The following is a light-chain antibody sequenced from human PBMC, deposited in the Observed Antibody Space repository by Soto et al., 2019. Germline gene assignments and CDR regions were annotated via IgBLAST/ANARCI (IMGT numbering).Light chain of an antibody. J-gene: IGKJ1*01. CDR2: AAS. Sequence: EIVMTQSPATLSVSPGERATLSCRASQSVSSNLAWYQQKPGQAPRLLIYAASTRATGIPARFSGSGSGTEFTLTISSLQSEDFAVYYCHQYGSSPPWTFGQGTKVEIK. CDR3: HQYGSSPPWT. CDR1: QSVSSN. V-gene: IGKV3-15*01.